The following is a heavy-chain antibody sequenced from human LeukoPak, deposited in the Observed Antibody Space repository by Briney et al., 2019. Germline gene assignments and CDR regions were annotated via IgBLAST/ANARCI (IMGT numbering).Heavy chain of an antibody. CDR3: AREDTAMVIRGPPFDY. CDR1: GYTFTGYY. CDR2: INPNSGGT. V-gene: IGHV1-2*02. J-gene: IGHJ4*02. D-gene: IGHD5-18*01. Sequence: ASVKVSCKASGYTFTGYYMHWVRHAPGQGLEWMGWINPNSGGTNYAQKFQGRVTMTRDTSISTAYMELSRLRSDDTAVYYCAREDTAMVIRGPPFDYWGQGTLVTVSS.